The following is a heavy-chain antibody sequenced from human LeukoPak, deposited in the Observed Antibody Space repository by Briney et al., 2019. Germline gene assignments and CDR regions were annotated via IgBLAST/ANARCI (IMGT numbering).Heavy chain of an antibody. D-gene: IGHD6-19*01. CDR3: ARASYIAVAGTAEGVDY. Sequence: SQTLSLTCTVSGGSISSGGYYWSWIRQHPGKGLEWIGYIYYSGSTYYNPSLKSRVTISVDTSKNQFSLKLSSVTAADTAVYYCARASYIAVAGTAEGVDYWGQGTLVTVSS. J-gene: IGHJ4*02. CDR1: GGSISSGGYY. CDR2: IYYSGST. V-gene: IGHV4-31*03.